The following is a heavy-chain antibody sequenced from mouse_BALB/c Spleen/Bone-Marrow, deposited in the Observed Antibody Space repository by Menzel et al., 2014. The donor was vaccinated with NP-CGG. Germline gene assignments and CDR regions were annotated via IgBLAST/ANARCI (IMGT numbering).Heavy chain of an antibody. D-gene: IGHD2-3*01. CDR2: INPDSSTI. CDR1: GFDFSRYW. V-gene: IGHV4-1*02. Sequence: EVKLMESGGGLVQPGGSLKLSCAASGFDFSRYWMSWVRQAPGKGLQRIGEINPDSSTINYTPSLKDKSIISRDNAKNTLYLQMSKVRSEDTGLYYCSRLGYYGGFAHWGQGTLVTVSA. J-gene: IGHJ3*01. CDR3: SRLGYYGGFAH.